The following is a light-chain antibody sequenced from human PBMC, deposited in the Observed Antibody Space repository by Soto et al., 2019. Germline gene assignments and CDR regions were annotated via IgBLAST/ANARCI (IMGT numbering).Light chain of an antibody. V-gene: IGLV2-14*01. CDR2: EVS. CDR1: SSDTAGENY. Sequence: QSALTQPAAVSGSPGQSITISGTGTSSDTAGENYVSWYQQHRGKAPKLMIYEVSNRPSGVSNRFSGSQSGNTASLTISGLQAEDEATYYCSSYTTSNTPLYVFGTGTKVTV. CDR3: SSYTTSNTPLYV. J-gene: IGLJ1*01.